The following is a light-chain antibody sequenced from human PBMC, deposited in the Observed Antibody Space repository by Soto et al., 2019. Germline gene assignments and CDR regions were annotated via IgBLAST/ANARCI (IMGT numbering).Light chain of an antibody. CDR2: DAS. J-gene: IGKJ5*01. Sequence: EMVLTQSPATLTFSPGERATLSWRASQSVSSYLAWYQQKPGQAPRLLIYDASNRATGIPARFSGSGSGTDFTLTISSLEPEDFAVYYCQQRSNWPPITFGQGTRLEIK. CDR3: QQRSNWPPIT. V-gene: IGKV3-11*01. CDR1: QSVSSY.